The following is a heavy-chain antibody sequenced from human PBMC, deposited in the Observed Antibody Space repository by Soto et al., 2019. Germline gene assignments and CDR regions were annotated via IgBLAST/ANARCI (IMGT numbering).Heavy chain of an antibody. CDR1: GGSISSGYYY. CDR2: IYYSGST. V-gene: IGHV4-39*01. Sequence: LTCSVSGGSISSGYYYWSWIRQPPGKGLEWIGSIYYSGSTYYNPSLKSRVTISVDTSKNQFSLKLSSVTAADTAVYYCARQDIVVVPAAILLDGMDVWGQGTTVTVSS. J-gene: IGHJ6*02. CDR3: ARQDIVVVPAAILLDGMDV. D-gene: IGHD2-2*02.